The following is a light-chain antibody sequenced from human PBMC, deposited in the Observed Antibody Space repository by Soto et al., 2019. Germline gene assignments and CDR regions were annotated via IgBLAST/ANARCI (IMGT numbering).Light chain of an antibody. CDR2: WAS. Sequence: DIVMTQSPDSLAVSLGERATINCKSSQSVLHSSTNKNYLAWYQQKPGQSPNLLIYWASAREYGVPDRFSGSGSGTDFTLTISRLQAEDVAVYYCQQYYSIPWTFGQGTKVEIK. V-gene: IGKV4-1*01. CDR1: QSVLHSSTNKNY. CDR3: QQYYSIPWT. J-gene: IGKJ1*01.